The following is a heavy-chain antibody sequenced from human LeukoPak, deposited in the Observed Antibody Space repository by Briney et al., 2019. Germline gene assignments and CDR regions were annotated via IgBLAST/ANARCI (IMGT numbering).Heavy chain of an antibody. J-gene: IGHJ4*02. CDR1: GGSFTGYY. Sequence: SETLSLTCDMYGGSFTGYYWSWIRQSPGKGQEWLGEISPRGTKYNPSLKSRVTISLDTTKNQFSLILSSVTAADAAVYFCASDSYSSIGYFWSQGTLVTVSS. D-gene: IGHD6-13*01. CDR3: ASDSYSSIGYF. CDR2: ISPRGT. V-gene: IGHV4-34*01.